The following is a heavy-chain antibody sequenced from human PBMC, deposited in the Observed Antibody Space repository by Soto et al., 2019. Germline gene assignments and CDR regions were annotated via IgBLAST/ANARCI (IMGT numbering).Heavy chain of an antibody. CDR3: AKEGALGLYYFDY. V-gene: IGHV3-23*01. J-gene: IGHJ4*02. Sequence: GGSLRLSCAASGFSFSSYVMSWVRQAPGKGLEWVSTISAGGSSTYYADSVKGRFTISRDNSKNTLYPQMNSLRPEDTAVYYCAKEGALGLYYFDYWGQGTLVTVSS. D-gene: IGHD3-10*01. CDR1: GFSFSSYV. CDR2: ISAGGSST.